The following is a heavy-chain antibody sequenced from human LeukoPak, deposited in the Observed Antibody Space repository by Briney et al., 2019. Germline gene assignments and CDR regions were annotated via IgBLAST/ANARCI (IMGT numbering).Heavy chain of an antibody. CDR1: GGTFSSYA. Sequence: SVKVSCKASGGTFSSYAISWVRQAPGQGLEWMGGIIPIFGTANYAQKFQGRVTITADESTSTAYMELSSLRSEDTAVYYCARGADYYYYMDVWGKGTTVTISS. J-gene: IGHJ6*03. CDR2: IIPIFGTA. CDR3: ARGADYYYYMDV. V-gene: IGHV1-69*13.